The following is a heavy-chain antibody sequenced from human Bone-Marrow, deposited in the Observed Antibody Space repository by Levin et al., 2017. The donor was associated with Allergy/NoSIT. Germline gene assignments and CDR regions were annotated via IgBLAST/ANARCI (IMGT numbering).Heavy chain of an antibody. Sequence: ASVKVSCKASGYSFTRHVIHWVRQAPGQRLEWMAWISAGNGDTKYSQKFQGRVTITRDTSASTAYMAVRGLRSEDSAVYDCARAIWSGFYRPPFDYWGQGTLVTVAS. D-gene: IGHD3-3*01. CDR1: GYSFTRHV. J-gene: IGHJ4*02. V-gene: IGHV1-3*01. CDR2: ISAGNGDT. CDR3: ARAIWSGFYRPPFDY.